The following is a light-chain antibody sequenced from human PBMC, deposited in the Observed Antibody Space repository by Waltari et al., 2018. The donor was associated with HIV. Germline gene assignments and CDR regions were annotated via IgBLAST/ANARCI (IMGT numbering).Light chain of an antibody. CDR1: FSNIGNNG. CDR2: TTN. V-gene: IGLV1-44*01. Sequence: QSVLTQAPSASGTPGQRVTISCSGSFSNIGNNGVSWFQQLTGTAPNLLIYTTNPRPAGVPDRFSGSESGTSASLSISGLQSDDEADYYGGAWDDNLDAWVFGGGTKLSV. CDR3: GAWDDNLDAWV. J-gene: IGLJ3*02.